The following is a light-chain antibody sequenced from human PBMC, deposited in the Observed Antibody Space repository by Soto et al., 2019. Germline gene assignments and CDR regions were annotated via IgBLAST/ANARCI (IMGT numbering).Light chain of an antibody. CDR3: CSYTSANTII. V-gene: IGLV2-14*03. CDR1: SSDIGAYKY. J-gene: IGLJ2*01. CDR2: DVD. Sequence: QSALTQPASVSGSPGQSITISCSGSSSDIGAYKYVSWYQQHPGKAPKLLIYDVDDRPPGLSYRFSGSRSGNTASLIISGLQTEDEAVYYCCSYTSANTIIFGGGTQLTVL.